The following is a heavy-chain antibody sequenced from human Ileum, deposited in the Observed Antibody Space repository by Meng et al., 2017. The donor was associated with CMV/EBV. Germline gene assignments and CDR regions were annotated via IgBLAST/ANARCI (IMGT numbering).Heavy chain of an antibody. CDR3: AIHFDSGWSDY. V-gene: IGHV4-39*01. J-gene: IGHJ4*02. CDR1: GGSISNDKYY. D-gene: IGHD6-19*01. CDR2: IYYTGST. Sequence: QLQLQESGPGLVKPSEALSLPCTVSGGSISNDKYYWGWIRQPAGKGLEWIVSIYYTGSTLYTPSLKNRVTISLDTSKTQFSLNLTSVTTADTAVYYCAIHFDSGWSDYWGQGNLVTVSS.